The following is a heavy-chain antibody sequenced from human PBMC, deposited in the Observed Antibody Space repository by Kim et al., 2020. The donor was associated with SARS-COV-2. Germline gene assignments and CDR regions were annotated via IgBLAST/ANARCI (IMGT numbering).Heavy chain of an antibody. Sequence: PSLNSRVTISVDTSKNQFSLKLSSVTAADTAVYYCARATVAGNSLYYFDYWGQGTLVTVSS. CDR3: ARATVAGNSLYYFDY. J-gene: IGHJ4*02. D-gene: IGHD6-19*01. V-gene: IGHV4-34*01.